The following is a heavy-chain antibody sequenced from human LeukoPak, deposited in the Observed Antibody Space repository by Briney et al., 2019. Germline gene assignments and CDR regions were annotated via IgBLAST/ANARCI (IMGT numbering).Heavy chain of an antibody. J-gene: IGHJ4*02. V-gene: IGHV3-48*02. CDR2: ISGGSGAT. D-gene: IGHD7-27*01. Sequence: PGGSLRLSCAASGFMFVSYSMNWVRQAPGKGLEWVSYISGGSGATLYPDSVKGRFTISRDIAKNSVYLQMNSLRDDDTAVYYCARDHNWGFDYWGQGVLVTVSS. CDR1: GFMFVSYS. CDR3: ARDHNWGFDY.